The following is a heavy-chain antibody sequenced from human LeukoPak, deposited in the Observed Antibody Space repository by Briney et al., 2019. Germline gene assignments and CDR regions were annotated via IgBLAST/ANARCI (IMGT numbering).Heavy chain of an antibody. Sequence: SETLSLTCTVSGGSISSGGYYWSWIRQHPGKGLEWIGYIYYSGSTYYNPSLKSRVTISVDTSKNQFSLKLSSVTAADTAVYYCARVCSSSWYYFDYWGQGTLVTVSS. J-gene: IGHJ4*02. V-gene: IGHV4-31*03. CDR3: ARVCSSSWYYFDY. CDR1: GGSISSGGYY. CDR2: IYYSGST. D-gene: IGHD6-13*01.